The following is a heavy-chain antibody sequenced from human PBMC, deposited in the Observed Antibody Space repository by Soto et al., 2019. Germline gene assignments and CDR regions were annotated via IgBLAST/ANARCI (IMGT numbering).Heavy chain of an antibody. J-gene: IGHJ4*02. D-gene: IGHD3-22*01. CDR3: ARQFDYDTSGYYYAY. CDR2: IIPLFGTA. CDR1: GVTFNKYT. Sequence: GASVKVSCKASGVTFNKYTIDWVRQAPGQGLEWMGGIIPLFGTANYAQKFQGRVTITADEAATTAYMELSSLRSEDTAVYYCARQFDYDTSGYYYAYWGQGTLVTV. V-gene: IGHV1-69*13.